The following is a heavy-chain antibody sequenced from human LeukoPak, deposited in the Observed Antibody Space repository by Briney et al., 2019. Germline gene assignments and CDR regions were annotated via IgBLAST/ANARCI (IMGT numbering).Heavy chain of an antibody. CDR3: AKAPVTSCRGAYCYPFDS. D-gene: IGHD2-21*01. Sequence: PGGSLRLSYAASGFTLRTYAMSWVRQTPGKGLEWVAATSSSDAGTYHADSVRGRFTISRDNSKNTLYLQMNSLRAEDAAVYFCAKAPVTSCRGAYCYPFDSWGQGTLVTVSS. J-gene: IGHJ4*02. CDR1: GFTLRTYA. V-gene: IGHV3-23*01. CDR2: TSSSDAGT.